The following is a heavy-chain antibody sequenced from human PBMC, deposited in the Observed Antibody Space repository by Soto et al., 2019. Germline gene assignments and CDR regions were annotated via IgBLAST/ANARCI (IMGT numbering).Heavy chain of an antibody. V-gene: IGHV4-59*01. J-gene: IGHJ4*02. CDR3: ARIGGYHGPLDY. D-gene: IGHD3-16*02. Sequence: QTLCRTGSVSAVSISSYFWSWIRQPPGRGLEWIGYTYHRGSTNYSPSLKSRVAISLDTSENQFSLKVSSVTAADTAVYYCARIGGYHGPLDYWGQGTPVTVSS. CDR2: TYHRGST. CDR1: AVSISSYF.